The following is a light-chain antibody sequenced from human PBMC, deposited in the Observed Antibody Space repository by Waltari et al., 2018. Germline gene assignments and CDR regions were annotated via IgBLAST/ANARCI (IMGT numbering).Light chain of an antibody. CDR3: SSYTNSNTGV. Sequence: QSALTQPASVSGSPGQPITLSCTGTSGDIGVFPFFSWYLQHPGQVPKLSIYAVRKRPPWVSTPFTGINSGNTGDVTISVLQDEDEADYYCSSYTNSNTGVFGGGTKLTVL. J-gene: IGLJ3*02. CDR1: SGDIGVFPF. CDR2: AVR. V-gene: IGLV2-14*03.